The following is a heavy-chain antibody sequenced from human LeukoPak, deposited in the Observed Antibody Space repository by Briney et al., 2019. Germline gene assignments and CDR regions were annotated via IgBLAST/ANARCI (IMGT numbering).Heavy chain of an antibody. V-gene: IGHV4-4*02. J-gene: IGHJ5*02. D-gene: IGHD2-2*01. CDR1: GGSISSSNW. CDR3: ASWVVGYCSSTSCYQAYWFDP. Sequence: SETLSLTCAVSGGSISSSNWWSWVRQPPGKGLEWIGEIYHSGSTNYNPSLKSRVTISVDKSKNQFSLKLSSVTAADTAVYYCASWVVGYCSSTSCYQAYWFDPWGQGTLVTVSS. CDR2: IYHSGST.